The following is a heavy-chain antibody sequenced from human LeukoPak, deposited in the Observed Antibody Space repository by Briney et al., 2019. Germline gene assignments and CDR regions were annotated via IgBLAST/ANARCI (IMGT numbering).Heavy chain of an antibody. Sequence: ASVKVSCKAFGYTFTGYYMHWVRQAPGQGLEWMGWINPNSGGTNYAQKFQGRVTMTRDTSISTAYMELSRLRSDDTAVYYCARAAHYGSGTPGWFDPWGQGTLVTVSS. D-gene: IGHD3-10*01. V-gene: IGHV1-2*02. J-gene: IGHJ5*02. CDR1: GYTFTGYY. CDR3: ARAAHYGSGTPGWFDP. CDR2: INPNSGGT.